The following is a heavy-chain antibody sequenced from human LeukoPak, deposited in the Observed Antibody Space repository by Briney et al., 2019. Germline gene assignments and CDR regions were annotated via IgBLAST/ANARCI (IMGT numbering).Heavy chain of an antibody. CDR3: AKDKAPLIAVAGPPVVGDY. CDR2: ISWNSGSI. CDR1: GFIFDDYA. J-gene: IGHJ4*02. D-gene: IGHD6-19*01. V-gene: IGHV3-9*01. Sequence: GRSLRLSCAASGFIFDDYAMHWVRQAPGKGLEWVSGISWNSGSIGYADSVKGRFTISRDNAKNSLYLQMNSLRAEDTALYYCAKDKAPLIAVAGPPVVGDYRGQGTLVTVSS.